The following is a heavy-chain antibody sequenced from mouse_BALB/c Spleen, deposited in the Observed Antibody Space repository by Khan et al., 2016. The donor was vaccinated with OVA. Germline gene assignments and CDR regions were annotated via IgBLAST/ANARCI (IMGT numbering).Heavy chain of an antibody. V-gene: IGHV14-3*02. CDR2: IDPANGNT. CDR3: ARDYWDVFAY. D-gene: IGHD4-1*01. CDR1: GFNIKDTY. J-gene: IGHJ3*01. Sequence: VRLQQSGAELVKPGASVKLSCTASGFNIKDTYMHWVKQRPEQGLEWIGRIDPANGNTKYDPKFQGKATITADTSSNKAYLQLSSLTSEDTAVYYCARDYWDVFAYWGQGTLVTVSA.